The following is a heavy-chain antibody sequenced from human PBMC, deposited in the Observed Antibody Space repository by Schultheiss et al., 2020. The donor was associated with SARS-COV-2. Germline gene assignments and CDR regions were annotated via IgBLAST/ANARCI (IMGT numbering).Heavy chain of an antibody. J-gene: IGHJ4*02. D-gene: IGHD3-22*01. CDR1: GFTFSSYW. Sequence: GESLKISCAASGFTFSSYWMSWVRQAPGKGLEWVAGIGGAGRRTDYADSVKGRFTISRDNSRNTLYLEMSALRAEDTAIYYCAKDISKGRGYVGDWGQGTLVTVFS. CDR3: AKDISKGRGYVGD. V-gene: IGHV3-23*01. CDR2: IGGAGRRT.